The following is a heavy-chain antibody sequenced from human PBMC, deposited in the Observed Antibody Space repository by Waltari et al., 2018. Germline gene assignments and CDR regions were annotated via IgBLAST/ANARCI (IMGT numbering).Heavy chain of an antibody. CDR1: GGSISSGGYS. CDR3: ARDGGGRYDSSGYYDAFDI. CDR2: IYHSGST. D-gene: IGHD3-22*01. V-gene: IGHV4-30-2*01. Sequence: QLQLQESGSGLVKPSQTLSLTCAVSGGSISSGGYSWSWSRQPPGKGLEWIGYIYHSGSTYYNPSLKSRVTISVDRSKNQFSLKLSSVTAADTAVYYCARDGGGRYDSSGYYDAFDIWGQGTMVTVSS. J-gene: IGHJ3*02.